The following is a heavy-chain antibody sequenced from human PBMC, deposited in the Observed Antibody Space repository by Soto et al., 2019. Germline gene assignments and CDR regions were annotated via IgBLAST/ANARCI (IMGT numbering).Heavy chain of an antibody. CDR3: ASENRVYYYSDGGTNGMDV. D-gene: IGHD3-22*01. J-gene: IGHJ6*02. Sequence: SETLSLTCSVSGGSISSGYWTWIRQPPGRGLEWIGFMYYSGSFNYNPSLESRVIISVDTSKNQFSLKLSSVTAADTAVYYCASENRVYYYSDGGTNGMDVWGQGTTVT. V-gene: IGHV4-59*12. CDR1: GGSISSGY. CDR2: MYYSGSF.